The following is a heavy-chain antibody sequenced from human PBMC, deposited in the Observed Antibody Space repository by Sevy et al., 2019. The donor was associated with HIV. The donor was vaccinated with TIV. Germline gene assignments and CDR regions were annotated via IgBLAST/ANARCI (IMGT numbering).Heavy chain of an antibody. CDR3: ARDSYNGGNVFWYFDL. D-gene: IGHD2-15*01. J-gene: IGHJ2*01. CDR1: GFTFSSYW. CDR2: INSDGSST. V-gene: IGHV3-74*01. Sequence: AGGSLRLSCAASGFTFSSYWMHWVRQAPGKGLVWVSRINSDGSSTSYADSVKGRFTISRDNAKNTLYLQMNSLRAEDTAVYYCARDSYNGGNVFWYFDLWGRGTLVTVSS.